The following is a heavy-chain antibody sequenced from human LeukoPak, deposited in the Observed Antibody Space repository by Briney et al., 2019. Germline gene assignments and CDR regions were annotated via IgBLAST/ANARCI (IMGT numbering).Heavy chain of an antibody. CDR1: GYTFTSYY. V-gene: IGHV1-46*01. CDR2: INPSGGST. CDR3: ATPKELYCSGGSCYSAGSSYGMDV. Sequence: ASVKVSCKASGYTFTSYYMHWVRQAPGQGLEWMGIINPSGGSTSYAQKFQGRVTITADESTSTAYMELSSLRSEDTAVYYCATPKELYCSGGSCYSAGSSYGMDVWGQGTTVTVSS. J-gene: IGHJ6*02. D-gene: IGHD2-15*01.